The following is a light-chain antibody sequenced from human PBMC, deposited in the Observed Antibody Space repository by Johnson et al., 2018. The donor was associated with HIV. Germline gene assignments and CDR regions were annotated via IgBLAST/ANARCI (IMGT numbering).Light chain of an antibody. V-gene: IGLV1-51*01. CDR3: SAWDDSLNGYV. J-gene: IGLJ1*01. CDR1: SSNIGNNY. CDR2: DNN. Sequence: QSVLTQPPSVSAAPGQKVTISCSGSSSNIGNNYVSWYQQLPGTAPKLLIYDNNKRPSGIPDRFSGSKFGTSASLAISGLRSEDEADYYWSAWDDSLNGYVFGTGTKVTVL.